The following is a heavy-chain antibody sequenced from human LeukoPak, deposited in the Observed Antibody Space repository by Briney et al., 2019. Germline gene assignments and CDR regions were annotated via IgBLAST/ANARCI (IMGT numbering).Heavy chain of an antibody. J-gene: IGHJ4*02. Sequence: SETLSLTCTVSGYSISSGYYWGWIRQPPGKGLEWIGSIYHSGSTYYNPSLKSRVTISVDTSKNQFSMKLSSVTAADTAVYYCARLAGATPFDYWGQGTLVTVSS. D-gene: IGHD1-26*01. CDR2: IYHSGST. CDR3: ARLAGATPFDY. V-gene: IGHV4-38-2*02. CDR1: GYSISSGYY.